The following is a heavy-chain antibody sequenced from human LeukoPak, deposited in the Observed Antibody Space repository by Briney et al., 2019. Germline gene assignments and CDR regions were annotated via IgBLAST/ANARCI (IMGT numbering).Heavy chain of an antibody. V-gene: IGHV3-30*02. CDR1: GFTFSIFG. J-gene: IGHJ4*02. D-gene: IGHD3-22*01. Sequence: GGSLRLSCAASGFTFSIFGMHWVRQAPGKGLEWVTFVRYDGSNQYYADSVKGRFTISRDNSQNSLYLQMNSLRAEDTAVYYCARMAYYYDSSGNFDYWGQGTLVTVSS. CDR2: VRYDGSNQ. CDR3: ARMAYYYDSSGNFDY.